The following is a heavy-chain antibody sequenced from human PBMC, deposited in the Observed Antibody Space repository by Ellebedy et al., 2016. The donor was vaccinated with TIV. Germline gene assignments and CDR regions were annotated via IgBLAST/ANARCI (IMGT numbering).Heavy chain of an antibody. J-gene: IGHJ6*02. D-gene: IGHD1-1*01. CDR3: ARWGTTGTIEPYYYYGMDV. Sequence: SVKVSCXASGYTFTSYGISWVRQAPGQGLEWMGGIIPIFGTANYAQKFQGRVTITADESTSTAYMELSSLRSEDTAVYYCARWGTTGTIEPYYYYGMDVWGQGTTVTVSS. CDR1: GYTFTSYG. CDR2: IIPIFGTA. V-gene: IGHV1-69*13.